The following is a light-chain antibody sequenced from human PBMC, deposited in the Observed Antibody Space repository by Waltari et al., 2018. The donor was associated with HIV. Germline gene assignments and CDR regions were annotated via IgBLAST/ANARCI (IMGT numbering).Light chain of an antibody. J-gene: IGLJ3*02. V-gene: IGLV1-40*01. CDR1: NSTIGDPSG. CDR2: GDS. Sequence: SVLTQPPSVSGAPGQGVTITCTGNNSTIGDPSGAPWYRQAPGTAPQLVIYGDSIRPSGVPDRFSGSRSGASVSLDITGLRAEDEGDYYCQSYDIRLSGLWVFGGGTKLTVL. CDR3: QSYDIRLSGLWV.